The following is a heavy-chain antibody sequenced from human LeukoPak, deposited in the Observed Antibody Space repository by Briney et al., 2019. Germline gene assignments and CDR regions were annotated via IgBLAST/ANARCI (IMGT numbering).Heavy chain of an antibody. CDR1: GFTFSDHY. CDR3: VGGAVYYFDC. J-gene: IGHJ4*02. V-gene: IGHV3-72*01. CDR2: IRNKANSYTT. Sequence: GGSLRLSCAASGFTFSDHYMDWVRQAPGKGLEWVGRIRNKANSYTTEYAASVKGGFTVSRDNSKNSLYLQMNSLKTEDTAVYYCVGGAVYYFDCWGQGTLVTVSS.